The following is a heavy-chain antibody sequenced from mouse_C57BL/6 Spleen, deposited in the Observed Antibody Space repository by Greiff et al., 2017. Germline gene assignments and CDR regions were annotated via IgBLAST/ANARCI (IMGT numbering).Heavy chain of an antibody. D-gene: IGHD2-4*01. J-gene: IGHJ3*01. Sequence: VQGVESGPGLVQPSQSLSITCTVSGFSLTSYGVHWVRQSPGKGLEWLGVIWRGGSTDYNAAFMSRLSITKDNSKSQVFFKMNSLQADDTAIYYCAKNGDYDPAWFAYWGQGTLVTVSA. CDR2: IWRGGST. V-gene: IGHV2-5*01. CDR1: GFSLTSYG. CDR3: AKNGDYDPAWFAY.